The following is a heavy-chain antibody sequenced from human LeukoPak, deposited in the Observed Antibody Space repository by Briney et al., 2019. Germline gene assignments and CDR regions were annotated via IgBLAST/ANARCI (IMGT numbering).Heavy chain of an antibody. CDR2: IWYDGSNK. Sequence: GGSLRLSCAASGFTFSSYGKHWVRQAPGKGLEWVAVIWYDGSNKYYADSVKGRFTISRDNSKNTLYLQMNSLGAEDTAVYYCAKAQGSMIENHGAFDIWGQGTMVTVSS. V-gene: IGHV3-33*06. CDR3: AKAQGSMIENHGAFDI. CDR1: GFTFSSYG. J-gene: IGHJ3*02. D-gene: IGHD3-22*01.